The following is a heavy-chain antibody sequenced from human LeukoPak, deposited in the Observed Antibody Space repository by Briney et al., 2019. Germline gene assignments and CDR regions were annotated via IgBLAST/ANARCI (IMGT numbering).Heavy chain of an antibody. D-gene: IGHD3-16*02. Sequence: SETLSLTCTVSGGSISNYYWSWIRQPPGKGLEWIGYMYYGGSTNYNPSLKSRVTISVDTAKNQFSLKLSSVTAADTAVYYCARHIDPYYYGMDVWGQGTTVTVSS. CDR2: MYYGGST. CDR1: GGSISNYY. V-gene: IGHV4-59*08. CDR3: ARHIDPYYYGMDV. J-gene: IGHJ6*02.